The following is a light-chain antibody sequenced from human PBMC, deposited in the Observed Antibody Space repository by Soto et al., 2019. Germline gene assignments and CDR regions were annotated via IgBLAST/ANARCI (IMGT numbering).Light chain of an antibody. CDR1: QSVSSY. CDR3: QQRSNWPPWT. Sequence: EIVLTQSPATLSLSPGERATLSCRASQSVSSYLAWYQQKPGQAPRLLIYDASNRTTGITARFSGSGSGTDFTLTISNLEPEDFAVYYGQQRSNWPPWTFGQGTKVEIK. CDR2: DAS. V-gene: IGKV3-11*01. J-gene: IGKJ1*01.